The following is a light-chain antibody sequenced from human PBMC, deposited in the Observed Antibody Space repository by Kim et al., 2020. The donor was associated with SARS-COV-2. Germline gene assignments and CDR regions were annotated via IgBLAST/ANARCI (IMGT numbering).Light chain of an antibody. Sequence: PASISCRSSQSLLHTNGYNYFEWYLKKPGQAPQLLIYWGFNRASGVPDRFSGSGSGTAFTLKISRVEAEDVGIYYCMQALQTPPYTLGQGTKMEI. CDR1: QSLLHTNGYNY. CDR2: WGF. J-gene: IGKJ2*01. CDR3: MQALQTPPYT. V-gene: IGKV2-28*01.